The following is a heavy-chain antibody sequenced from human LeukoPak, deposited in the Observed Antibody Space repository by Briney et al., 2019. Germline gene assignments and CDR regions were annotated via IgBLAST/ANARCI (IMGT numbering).Heavy chain of an antibody. J-gene: IGHJ4*02. CDR1: GFTFSSYW. CDR3: TRVGIAARSRYDY. D-gene: IGHD6-6*01. Sequence: GGSLRLSCAASGFTFSSYWMSWVRQAPGKGLEWVANIKQDGSEKYYVDSVKGRFTISRDNAKNSLYLQMNSLKTEDTAVYYCTRVGIAARSRYDYWGQGTLVTVSS. V-gene: IGHV3-7*03. CDR2: IKQDGSEK.